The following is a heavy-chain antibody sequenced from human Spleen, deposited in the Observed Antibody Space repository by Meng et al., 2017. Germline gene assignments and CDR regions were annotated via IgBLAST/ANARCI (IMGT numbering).Heavy chain of an antibody. V-gene: IGHV1-3*01. D-gene: IGHD6-13*01. J-gene: IGHJ4*02. CDR3: ATGDYSSSWYGAY. CDR1: GYTFTSYA. Sequence: VQIGQCGAGVKKTGAAVNVSCKASGYTFTSYAMHWVRQATGQRLEWMGWINAGNGNTKYSPKFQGRVTITRDTYASTAYMELSSLRSEDTAVYYCATGDYSSSWYGAYWGQGTLVTVPS. CDR2: INAGNGNT.